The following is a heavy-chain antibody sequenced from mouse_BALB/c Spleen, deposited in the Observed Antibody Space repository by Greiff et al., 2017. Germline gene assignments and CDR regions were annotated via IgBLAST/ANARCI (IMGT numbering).Heavy chain of an antibody. V-gene: IGHV1-62-2*01. Sequence: QVQLQQSGAGLVKPGASVKLSCKASGYTFTEYIIHWVKQRSGQGLEWIGWFYPGSGSIKYKEKFKDKATLTADKSSSTVYMELSRLTSEDSAVYVCARHDHYYGSYDAMDYWGQGTSVTVSS. J-gene: IGHJ4*01. CDR3: ARHDHYYGSYDAMDY. CDR2: FYPGSGSI. CDR1: GYTFTEYI. D-gene: IGHD1-1*01.